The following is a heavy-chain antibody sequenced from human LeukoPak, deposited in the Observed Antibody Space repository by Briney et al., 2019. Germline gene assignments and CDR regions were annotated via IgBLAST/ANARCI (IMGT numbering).Heavy chain of an antibody. CDR1: GYTFTTYG. D-gene: IGHD6-19*01. V-gene: IGHV1-18*01. Sequence: ASVKVSCKSSGYTFTTYGISWVRQAPGQGLEWMGWSSPYNGNTNYAQKLRGRVTMTTDTSTSTAYMELRSLRSDDTAVYYCARGGTSGWRTPNDDYWGQGTLVTVSS. CDR2: SSPYNGNT. CDR3: ARGGTSGWRTPNDDY. J-gene: IGHJ4*02.